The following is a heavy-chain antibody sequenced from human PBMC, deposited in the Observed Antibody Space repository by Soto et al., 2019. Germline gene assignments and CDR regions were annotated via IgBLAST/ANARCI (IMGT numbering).Heavy chain of an antibody. CDR2: MNPNSGNT. CDR3: ARDLRGVIITYTYYYYYGMDV. CDR1: GYTFTSYD. D-gene: IGHD3-10*01. J-gene: IGHJ6*02. V-gene: IGHV1-8*01. Sequence: GASVKVSCKASGYTFTSYDSNWVLQATGHGLEWTGWMNPNSGNTGYAQKFQGRGTMTRNTSISTAYMELSSLRSEDTAVYYCARDLRGVIITYTYYYYYGMDVWGQGTTVTVSS.